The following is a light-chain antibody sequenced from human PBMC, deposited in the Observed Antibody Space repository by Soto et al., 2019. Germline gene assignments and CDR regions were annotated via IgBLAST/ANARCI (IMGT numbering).Light chain of an antibody. J-gene: IGLJ2*01. Sequence: QSALTQPASVSGSPGQSITISCTGTSSDVGSYNLVSWYQQHPGKAPKLMIYEVSKRPSGVSNRFSGSKSGNTASLTISGLHAEDEADYYCCSYAGSSLVVFGGGTQLTVL. CDR2: EVS. V-gene: IGLV2-23*02. CDR1: SSDVGSYNL. CDR3: CSYAGSSLVV.